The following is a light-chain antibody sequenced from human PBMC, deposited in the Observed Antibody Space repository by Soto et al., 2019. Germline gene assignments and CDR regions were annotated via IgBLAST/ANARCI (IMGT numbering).Light chain of an antibody. CDR2: GAS. J-gene: IGKJ4*01. V-gene: IGKV1-39*01. CDR1: QSISSY. CDR3: QQSYSIPLT. Sequence: DIQMTQSPSSLSASVGDRVTITCRASQSISSYLNWYQQIPGKGPKLLIYGASKLQSGVPSRFSGSGSGTDFTLTNSSLQPEDFATYYCQQSYSIPLTFGGGTKVEIK.